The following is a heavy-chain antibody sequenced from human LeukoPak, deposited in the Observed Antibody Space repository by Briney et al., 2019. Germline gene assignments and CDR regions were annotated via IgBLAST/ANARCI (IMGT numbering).Heavy chain of an antibody. V-gene: IGHV3-21*01. CDR3: ARESRGNGMDV. CDR1: GFTFSSYS. D-gene: IGHD5-12*01. CDR2: ISSSSYI. J-gene: IGHJ6*02. Sequence: PGGSLRLSCAASGFTFSSYSMNWVRQAPGKGLEWVSSISSSSYIYYADSVKGRFTISRDNAKNSLYLQMNSLRAEDAAVYYCARESRGNGMDVWGQGTAVTVSS.